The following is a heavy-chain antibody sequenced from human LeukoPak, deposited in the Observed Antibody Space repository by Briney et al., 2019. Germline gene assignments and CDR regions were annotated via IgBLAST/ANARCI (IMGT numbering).Heavy chain of an antibody. J-gene: IGHJ4*02. D-gene: IGHD5-18*01. V-gene: IGHV1-18*01. CDR2: ISAYNGNT. CDR1: GGTFSSYA. CDR3: ARSLAQGYSYGYGFDY. Sequence: ASVNVSCTASGGTFSSYAISWVRQAPGQGLEWMGWISAYNGNTNYAQKLQGRVTMTTDTSTSTAYMELRSLGSDDTAVYYCARSLAQGYSYGYGFDYWGQGTLVTVSS.